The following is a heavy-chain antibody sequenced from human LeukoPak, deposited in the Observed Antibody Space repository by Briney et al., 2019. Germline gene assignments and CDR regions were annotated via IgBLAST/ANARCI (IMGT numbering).Heavy chain of an antibody. CDR1: GFTFSASR. Sequence: GGALRLSCAASGFTFSASRMHWVRQTPGKGLGWVSRLNTDGRDTRYADSVQGRFTISRENAKNTLYLQMNSLRAEDTAVYYCATSEAVDWSFDLWGRGTLVTVSS. D-gene: IGHD6-19*01. CDR3: ATSEAVDWSFDL. CDR2: LNTDGRDT. J-gene: IGHJ2*01. V-gene: IGHV3-74*01.